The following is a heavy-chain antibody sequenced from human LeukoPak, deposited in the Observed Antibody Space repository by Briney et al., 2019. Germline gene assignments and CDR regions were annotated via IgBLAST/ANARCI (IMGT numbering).Heavy chain of an antibody. CDR1: AFTFNTFDNFA. CDR3: AKAVITTEPGDY. D-gene: IGHD3-22*01. Sequence: PGGSLRLSCSVSAFTFNTFDNFAMNWVRQAPGKGLEWVAAISESGASTYYAASVKGRFTISRDNSENTLYLQMHGLRAGDTAVYYCAKAVITTEPGDYWGQGTLVTVSS. J-gene: IGHJ4*02. CDR2: ISESGAST. V-gene: IGHV3-23*01.